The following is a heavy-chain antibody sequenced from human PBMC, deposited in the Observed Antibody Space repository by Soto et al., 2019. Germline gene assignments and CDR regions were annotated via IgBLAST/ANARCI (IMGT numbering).Heavy chain of an antibody. CDR3: ARDGGYCSSTSCRQYYYYYMDV. J-gene: IGHJ6*03. Sequence: ASVKVSCKASGYTFTSYAMHWVRQAPGQRLEWMGWINAGNGNTKYSQKFQGRVTITRDTSASTAYMELSSLRSEDTAVYYCARDGGYCSSTSCRQYYYYYMDVWGKGTTVTVSS. CDR2: INAGNGNT. D-gene: IGHD2-2*01. CDR1: GYTFTSYA. V-gene: IGHV1-3*01.